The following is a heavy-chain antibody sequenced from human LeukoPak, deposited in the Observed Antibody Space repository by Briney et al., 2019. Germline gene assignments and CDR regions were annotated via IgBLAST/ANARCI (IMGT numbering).Heavy chain of an antibody. CDR1: GGSINSYY. J-gene: IGHJ5*02. CDR2: IYYSGST. Sequence: SETLSLTCTVSGGSINSYYWSWIRQPPGKGLEWIGYIYYSGSTNYNPSLKSRVTISVDTSKNQFSLKMSSVTAADTAVYYCARARDGHINNWFDPWGQGTLVIVS. CDR3: ARARDGHINNWFDP. V-gene: IGHV4-59*01. D-gene: IGHD5-24*01.